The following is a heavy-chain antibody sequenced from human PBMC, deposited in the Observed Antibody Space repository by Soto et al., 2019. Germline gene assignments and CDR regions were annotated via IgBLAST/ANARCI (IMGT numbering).Heavy chain of an antibody. Sequence: QVQLVESGGGVVQPGRSLRLSCAASGFTFSSYGMHWVRQAPGKGLEWVAVIWYDGSNKYYADSVKGRFTISRDNSKNTLYLQMNSLRAEDTAVYYCARDLGVVATHYYYGMDVWRQGTTVTVSS. J-gene: IGHJ6*02. CDR3: ARDLGVVATHYYYGMDV. CDR1: GFTFSSYG. CDR2: IWYDGSNK. V-gene: IGHV3-33*01. D-gene: IGHD5-12*01.